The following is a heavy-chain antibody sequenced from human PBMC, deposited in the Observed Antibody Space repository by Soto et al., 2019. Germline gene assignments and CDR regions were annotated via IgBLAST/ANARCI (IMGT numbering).Heavy chain of an antibody. CDR1: GFTFSSYA. J-gene: IGHJ4*02. CDR2: ISYDGSNK. V-gene: IGHV3-30*04. CDR3: ALVGVTMVRGVIYY. D-gene: IGHD3-10*01. Sequence: GGSLRLSCAASGFTFSSYAMHWVRQAPGKGLEWVAVISYDGSNKYYADSVKGRFTISRDNSKNTLYLQMNSLRAEDTAVYYCALVGVTMVRGVIYYLGQGTLVTVSP.